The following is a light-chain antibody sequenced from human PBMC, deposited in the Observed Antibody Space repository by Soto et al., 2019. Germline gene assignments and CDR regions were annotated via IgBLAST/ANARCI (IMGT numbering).Light chain of an antibody. CDR2: DDS. CDR3: QVWDSDSDSWV. V-gene: IGLV3-21*02. J-gene: IGLJ3*02. Sequence: SYELTQPPSVSVVPGQTARITCGGNNIGSKRVHWYQQRPGQAPVLVVHDDSDRPSGIPERFSGSKFRTTVTLTISRVEAGDEADYYCQVWDSDSDSWVFGGGTKLTVL. CDR1: NIGSKR.